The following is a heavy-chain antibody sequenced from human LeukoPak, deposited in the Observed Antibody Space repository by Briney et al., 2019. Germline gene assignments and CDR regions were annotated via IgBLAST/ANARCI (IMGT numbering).Heavy chain of an antibody. D-gene: IGHD3-10*01. Sequence: SVKVSCKASGGTFSSYAISWVRQAPGQGLEWMGGIIPIFGTANYAQKFQGRVTITADESTSTAYMELSSLRSEDTAVYYCARDLVGSAISYSSGAWDYWGQGTLVTVSS. CDR2: IIPIFGTA. CDR1: GGTFSSYA. V-gene: IGHV1-69*13. J-gene: IGHJ4*02. CDR3: ARDLVGSAISYSSGAWDY.